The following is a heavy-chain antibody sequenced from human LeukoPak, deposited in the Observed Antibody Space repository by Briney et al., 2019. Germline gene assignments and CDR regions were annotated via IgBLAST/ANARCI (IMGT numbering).Heavy chain of an antibody. CDR1: GGSISSYY. D-gene: IGHD6-13*01. J-gene: IGHJ3*02. Sequence: SETLSLTCTVSGGSISSYYWSWLRQPPGKGLEWIGYIYYSGSTNYNPSLKSRVTISVDTSKNQFSLKLSSVTAADTAVYYCARAKQQLDAFDIWGQGTMVTVSS. CDR3: ARAKQQLDAFDI. V-gene: IGHV4-59*01. CDR2: IYYSGST.